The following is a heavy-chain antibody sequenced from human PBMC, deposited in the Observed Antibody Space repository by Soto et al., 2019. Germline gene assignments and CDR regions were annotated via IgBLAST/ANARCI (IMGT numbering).Heavy chain of an antibody. J-gene: IGHJ4*02. CDR1: GFTFSSYA. Sequence: EVQLLESGGGLVQPGGSLRLSCAASGFTFSSYAMSWVRQAPGKGLEWVSAISGSGGSTYYADSVKGRFTISRDNSKNPLYLQMNSLRAEDTAVYYCAKDQGHYGYYFDYWGQGTLVTVSS. CDR3: AKDQGHYGYYFDY. CDR2: ISGSGGST. D-gene: IGHD4-17*01. V-gene: IGHV3-23*01.